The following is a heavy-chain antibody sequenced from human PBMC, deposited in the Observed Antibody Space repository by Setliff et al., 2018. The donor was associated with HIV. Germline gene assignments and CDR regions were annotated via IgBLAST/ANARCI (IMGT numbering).Heavy chain of an antibody. D-gene: IGHD4-17*01. CDR3: ARVLAGWTVTSYNYYYMDA. J-gene: IGHJ6*03. Sequence: SETLSLTCTVSGGSVNSGAYYWSWIRQHPGKGLEWIGYIFYSGSTFYTPSLKSRLNISVDTSKNQFSLKLHSVTAADTAVYYCARVLAGWTVTSYNYYYMDAWGKGTTVTVSS. V-gene: IGHV4-31*03. CDR2: IFYSGST. CDR1: GGSVNSGAYY.